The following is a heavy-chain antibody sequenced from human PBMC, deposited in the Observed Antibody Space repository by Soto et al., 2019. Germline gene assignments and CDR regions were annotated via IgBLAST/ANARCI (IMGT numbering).Heavy chain of an antibody. CDR1: GFTFSSYS. V-gene: IGHV3-21*01. J-gene: IGHJ6*03. CDR3: ARDYDYSNYILGYYYYYMDV. CDR2: ISSSSSYI. Sequence: GGSLRISCAASGFTFSSYSMNWVRQAPGKGLEWVSSISSSSSYIYYADSVKGRFTISRDNAKNSLYLQMNSLRAEDTAVYYYARDYDYSNYILGYYYYYMDVWGKGTTVTVSS. D-gene: IGHD4-4*01.